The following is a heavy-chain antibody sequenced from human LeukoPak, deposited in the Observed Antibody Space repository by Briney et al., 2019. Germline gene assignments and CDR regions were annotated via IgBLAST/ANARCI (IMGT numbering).Heavy chain of an antibody. CDR2: IYYSGST. J-gene: IGHJ3*02. Sequence: PSETLSLTCAVYGGSFSGYYWSWIRQPPGKGLEWIGYIYYSGSTNYNPSLKSRVTISVDTSKNQFSLKLSSVTAADTAVYYCGRFGSSGDAFDIWGQGTMVTVSS. D-gene: IGHD1-26*01. V-gene: IGHV4-59*01. CDR1: GGSFSGYY. CDR3: GRFGSSGDAFDI.